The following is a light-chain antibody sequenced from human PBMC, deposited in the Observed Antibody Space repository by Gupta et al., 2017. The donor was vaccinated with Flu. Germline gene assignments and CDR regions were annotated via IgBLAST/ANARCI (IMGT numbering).Light chain of an antibody. CDR1: DIGRKS. CDR2: DDD. J-gene: IGLJ3*02. Sequence: SFVLTQPPSVSVAPGQTASISCGGSDIGRKSVHWYMRMPGQAPLLVVHDDDDRPSGIPERISGYKSGNTATLTLSSVEAGDEADYYCQVWDSSSGRVFGGGTKLTVL. V-gene: IGLV3-21*02. CDR3: QVWDSSSGRV.